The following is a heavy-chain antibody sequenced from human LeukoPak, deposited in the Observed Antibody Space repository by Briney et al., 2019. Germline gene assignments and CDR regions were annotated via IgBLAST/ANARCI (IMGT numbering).Heavy chain of an antibody. CDR3: AGEAKFGETYGMDV. Sequence: GGSLRLSCAASGFTFSSYAMSWVRQAPGKGLEWVSAISGSGGSTYYADSVKGRFTVSRDNSENTLYLQMNSLRAEDTAVYYCAGEAKFGETYGMDVWGQGTTVTVSS. CDR2: ISGSGGST. J-gene: IGHJ6*02. CDR1: GFTFSSYA. V-gene: IGHV3-23*01. D-gene: IGHD3-10*02.